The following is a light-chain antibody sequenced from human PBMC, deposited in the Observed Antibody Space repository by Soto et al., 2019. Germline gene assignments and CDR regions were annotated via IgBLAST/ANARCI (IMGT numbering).Light chain of an antibody. Sequence: QSALTQPASVSGSPGQSITISCTGTSSDVGGYNYVSWYQQHPGKAPKLMIYEVSNRPSGVSSRFSGSKSGNTASLTISGLQAEDEADYYCSLYTTMNTQVFGGGTKVTVL. V-gene: IGLV2-14*01. CDR3: SLYTTMNTQV. CDR2: EVS. CDR1: SSDVGGYNY. J-gene: IGLJ3*02.